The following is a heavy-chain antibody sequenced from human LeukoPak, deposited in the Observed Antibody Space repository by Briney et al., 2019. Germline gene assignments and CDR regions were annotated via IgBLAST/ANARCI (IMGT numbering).Heavy chain of an antibody. V-gene: IGHV4-59*08. CDR1: CAFISCDK. Sequence: PSETLSSTAAVGCAFISCDKRCCLRQPPGKGLEWIGYISYSGSTNYNPSLKSRVTISADTSKNQVSLTLSSVTAADTAVYYCARHPELYFFDYWGQGTLVTVSS. J-gene: IGHJ4*02. CDR2: ISYSGST. CDR3: ARHPELYFFDY. D-gene: IGHD3-10*01.